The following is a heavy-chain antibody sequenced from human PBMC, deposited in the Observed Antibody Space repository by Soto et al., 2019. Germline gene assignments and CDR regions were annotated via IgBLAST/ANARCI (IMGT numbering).Heavy chain of an antibody. D-gene: IGHD4-17*01. CDR1: GFTLSSNW. CDR2: INSDGSST. Sequence: EVQLVESGGGLVQPGGSLRLSCAASGFTLSSNWMHWVRQAPGKGLVWVSRINSDGSSTTYADSVKGRFTISRDNAKNMVYLQMNSLRPEDTAVYYCARGYGDFSTDYWGQGTLVTVSS. V-gene: IGHV3-74*01. CDR3: ARGYGDFSTDY. J-gene: IGHJ4*02.